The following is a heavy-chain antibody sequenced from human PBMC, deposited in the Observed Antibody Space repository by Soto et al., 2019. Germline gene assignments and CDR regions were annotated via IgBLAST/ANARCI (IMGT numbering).Heavy chain of an antibody. V-gene: IGHV3-72*01. CDR3: VKSRGGINFDFFD. CDR1: GFTFSDHY. D-gene: IGHD1-1*01. Sequence: VVSLRLSCAASGFTFSDHYMDWVRHAPGTGLEWVGRIRNKRNSYTTEYEDSVKGRFTISRDNSKNTLYLHMSSLSADNTAIYYCVKSRGGINFDFFDWGQGALVTVSS. CDR2: IRNKRNSYTT. J-gene: IGHJ4*02.